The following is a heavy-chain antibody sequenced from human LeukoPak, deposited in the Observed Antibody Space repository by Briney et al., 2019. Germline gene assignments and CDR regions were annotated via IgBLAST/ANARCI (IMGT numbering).Heavy chain of an antibody. V-gene: IGHV4-4*07. J-gene: IGHJ6*03. CDR2: IYSSGST. CDR1: GGSISSYY. D-gene: IGHD1-20*01. CDR3: ARGYNWVSHTRKFYYMDV. Sequence: PSETLSLTCTVSGGSISSYYWSWIRQPAGKGLEWIGRIYSSGSTNYNPSLKSRVTMSVATSKNQFSLKLSSVTAADTAVYYCARGYNWVSHTRKFYYMDVWGKGTTVTVPS.